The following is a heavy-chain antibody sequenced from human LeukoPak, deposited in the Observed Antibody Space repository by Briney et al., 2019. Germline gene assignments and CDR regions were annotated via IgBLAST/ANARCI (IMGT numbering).Heavy chain of an antibody. CDR1: GFTFSSYG. CDR3: ARASPLVDWSSGDFDI. J-gene: IGHJ3*02. D-gene: IGHD3/OR15-3a*01. Sequence: PGRSLRLSCAASGFTFSSYGMPWVRQAPGKGLEWVAVIWYDGSNKYYADSVKGRFTISRDNSKNTLYLQMNSLRAEDTAVYYCARASPLVDWSSGDFDIWGQGTMVTVSS. CDR2: IWYDGSNK. V-gene: IGHV3-33*01.